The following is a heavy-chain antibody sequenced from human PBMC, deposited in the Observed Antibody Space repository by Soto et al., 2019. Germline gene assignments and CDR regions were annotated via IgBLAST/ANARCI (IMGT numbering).Heavy chain of an antibody. Sequence: QVQLVESGGGVVQPGRSLRLSCAASGFTFSSYGMNWVRRAPGKGLEWVAVIWYDGINKYYADSVKGRFTISRDNSKNTLYLQMNSLRAEDTAVYYCAREIAAPGTNWFDPWGQGTLVTVSS. CDR2: IWYDGINK. V-gene: IGHV3-33*01. CDR1: GFTFSSYG. J-gene: IGHJ5*02. D-gene: IGHD6-13*01. CDR3: AREIAAPGTNWFDP.